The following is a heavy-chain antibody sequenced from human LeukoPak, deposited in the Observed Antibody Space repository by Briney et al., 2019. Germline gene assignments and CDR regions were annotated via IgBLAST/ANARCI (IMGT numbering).Heavy chain of an antibody. V-gene: IGHV3-7*05. CDR1: GFTFSNYW. CDR3: ARDVASTLTRD. Sequence: GGSLRLSCAASGFTFSNYWMTWVRQAPGKGLEWVANIKQDGSEKYYVDSVKGRCTISREKAKNSLYLQMSSLRAEDTAVYYCARDVASTLTRDWGQGTLVTVSS. D-gene: IGHD2-21*01. CDR2: IKQDGSEK. J-gene: IGHJ4*02.